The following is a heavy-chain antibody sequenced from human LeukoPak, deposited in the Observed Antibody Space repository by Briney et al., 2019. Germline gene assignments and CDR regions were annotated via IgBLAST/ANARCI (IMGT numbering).Heavy chain of an antibody. J-gene: IGHJ3*02. CDR2: IYYSGST. V-gene: IGHV4-39*01. Sequence: SETLSLTCTVSGGSISSSSYYWGWLRQPPGKGLEWLGSIYYSGSTYYNPSLKSRVTISVDTSKNQFSLKLSSVTAADTAVYYCARRGAELLRSSAFDIWGQGTMVTVSS. CDR1: GGSISSSSYY. CDR3: ARRGAELLRSSAFDI. D-gene: IGHD1-26*01.